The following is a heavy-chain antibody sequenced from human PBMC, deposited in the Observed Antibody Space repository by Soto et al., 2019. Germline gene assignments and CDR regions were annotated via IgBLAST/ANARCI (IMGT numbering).Heavy chain of an antibody. D-gene: IGHD1-26*01. CDR1: DASVCSASYF. V-gene: IGHV4-61*01. J-gene: IGHJ4*02. CDR3: ARIVVGVTVDL. CDR2: ISHTGDT. Sequence: SETLSLTSTVSDASVCSASYFWPWIRQPPGKGLEWIAYISHTGDTNYNPSLKSRVTISIDTSRNQFSLTVTSVTAADTAVYFCARIVVGVTVDLWGQGSLVTVSS.